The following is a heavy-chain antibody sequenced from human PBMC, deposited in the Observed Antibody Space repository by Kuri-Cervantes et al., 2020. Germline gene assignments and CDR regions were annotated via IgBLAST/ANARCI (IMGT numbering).Heavy chain of an antibody. V-gene: IGHV4-34*01. CDR3: ARIDYGGNGLDY. CDR2: INHSGST. CDR1: GGSFSSYY. J-gene: IGHJ4*02. Sequence: SETLSLTCAVYGGSFSSYYWNWIRQPPGKGLEWIGEINHSGSTNYNPSLKSRVTISVDTSKNQFSLKLSSVTAADTAVYYCARIDYGGNGLDYWGQGTLVTVSS. D-gene: IGHD4-23*01.